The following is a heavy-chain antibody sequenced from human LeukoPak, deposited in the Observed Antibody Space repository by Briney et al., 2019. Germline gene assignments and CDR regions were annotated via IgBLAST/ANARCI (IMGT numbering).Heavy chain of an antibody. J-gene: IGHJ3*02. D-gene: IGHD3-22*01. CDR2: ISNTGTT. CDR1: GGSITSSH. CDR3: ARGMIAQSAGAFNI. Sequence: SETLSLTCSVSGGSITSSHWSWIRQPPGEGLEWIGFISNTGTTNYNPSLKSRVTISVDTSKNRFSLKLSSVTAADRALYYCARGMIAQSAGAFNIWGQGTVVTVSS. V-gene: IGHV4-59*01.